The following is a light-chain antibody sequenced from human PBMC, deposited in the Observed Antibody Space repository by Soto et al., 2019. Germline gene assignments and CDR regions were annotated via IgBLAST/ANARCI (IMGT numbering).Light chain of an antibody. CDR3: QQRSNWPPIT. J-gene: IGKJ5*01. CDR1: QSVSSY. CDR2: DAS. Sequence: EIVLTQSPATLSLSPGERATLSCRACQSVSSYLAWYQQKPGQAPRLLIYDASNRATGIPARFSGSGSGTDFTLTTSSLEPEDFAVYYCQQRSNWPPITFGPGTRLEIK. V-gene: IGKV3-11*01.